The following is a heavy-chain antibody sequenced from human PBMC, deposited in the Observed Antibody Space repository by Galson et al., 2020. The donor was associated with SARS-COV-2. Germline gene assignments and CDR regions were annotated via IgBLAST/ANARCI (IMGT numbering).Heavy chain of an antibody. Sequence: GESLKISCAASGFTFNNYRIHWVRQAPGMGLDWVSVIWYDGSNKFYADPVRGRFTISRDDSKNMVYLQMNSLRAEDTAVYYCVRDGEPSGGYGLDVWGQGTTVTVSS. CDR3: VRDGEPSGGYGLDV. V-gene: IGHV3-33*01. CDR1: GFTFNNYR. J-gene: IGHJ6*02. D-gene: IGHD2-15*01. CDR2: IWYDGSNK.